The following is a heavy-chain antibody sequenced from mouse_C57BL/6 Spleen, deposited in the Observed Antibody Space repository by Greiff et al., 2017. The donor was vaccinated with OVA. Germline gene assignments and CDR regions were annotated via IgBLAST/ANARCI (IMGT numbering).Heavy chain of an antibody. Sequence: EVKLQESGPGMVKPSQSLSLTCTVTGYSITSGYDWHWIRPFPGNKLEWMGYISYSGSTNYNPSLKSRISITHDTSKNHFFLKLNSVTTEDTATYYCARNWDFDVWGTGTTVTVSS. V-gene: IGHV3-1*01. CDR1: GYSITSGYD. J-gene: IGHJ1*03. CDR2: ISYSGST. CDR3: ARNWDFDV.